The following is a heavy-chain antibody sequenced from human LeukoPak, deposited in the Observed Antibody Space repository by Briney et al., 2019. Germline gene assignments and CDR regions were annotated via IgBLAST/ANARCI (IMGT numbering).Heavy chain of an antibody. V-gene: IGHV1-69*16. Sequence: SVKVSCKAFGGTFSSYTISWVRQAPGQRLEWMGRIIPILGTANYAQKFQGRVTITTDESTSTAYMELSSLRSEDTAVYYCARSLLGIDYWGQGTLVTVSS. CDR3: ARSLLGIDY. CDR1: GGTFSSYT. J-gene: IGHJ4*02. CDR2: IIPILGTA. D-gene: IGHD3-16*01.